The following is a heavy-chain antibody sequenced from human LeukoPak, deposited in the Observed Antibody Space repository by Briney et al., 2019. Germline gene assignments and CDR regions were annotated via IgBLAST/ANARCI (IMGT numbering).Heavy chain of an antibody. V-gene: IGHV3-21*01. J-gene: IGHJ5*02. CDR3: AIGRYCSSTSCYAPNWSYP. CDR1: GFTFRSYS. D-gene: IGHD2-2*01. CDR2: ISSSSSYI. Sequence: GGSLRLSCAASGFTFRSYSMNWVRQAPGKGLEWVSSISSSSSYIYYADSVKGRFTISRDNAKNSLYLQMNSLRAEDTAVYYCAIGRYCSSTSCYAPNWSYPWGQGTLVTVSS.